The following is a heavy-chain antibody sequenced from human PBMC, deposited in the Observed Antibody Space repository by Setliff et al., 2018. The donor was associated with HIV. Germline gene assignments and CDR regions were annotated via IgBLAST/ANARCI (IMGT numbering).Heavy chain of an antibody. J-gene: IGHJ6*02. CDR2: ISTYSDET. Sequence: ASVKVSCKPSGYTFTTYGLSWVRQAPGQGLEWMGWISTYSDETSYSQNLQGRLTMTTDTSTGTAYMELRSLRSDDTAVYYCARGPAGESYGMDVWGQGTTVTVSS. V-gene: IGHV1-18*01. CDR3: ARGPAGESYGMDV. D-gene: IGHD3-10*01. CDR1: GYTFTTYG.